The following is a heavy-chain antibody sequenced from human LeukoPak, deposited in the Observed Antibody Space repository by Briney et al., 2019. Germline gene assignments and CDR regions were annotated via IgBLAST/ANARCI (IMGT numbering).Heavy chain of an antibody. J-gene: IGHJ3*02. Sequence: GGSLRLSCAASGFTFSSYWMHWVRQAPGKGLVWVSRINSDGSSTSYADPVKGRFTICRDNAQNTLYLQMSSLSAEDTAVYYCARETYGHDSNAFDIWGQGTMVTVSP. V-gene: IGHV3-74*01. CDR2: INSDGSST. CDR1: GFTFSSYW. CDR3: ARETYGHDSNAFDI. D-gene: IGHD2-21*02.